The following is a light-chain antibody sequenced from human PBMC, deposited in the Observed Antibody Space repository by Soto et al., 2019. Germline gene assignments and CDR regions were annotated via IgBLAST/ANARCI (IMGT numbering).Light chain of an antibody. CDR2: DAS. Sequence: EIVLTQSPGTLSLSPGERATLSCRASQSVSSYLAWYQQKPGQAPRLLIYDASNRATGIPARFSGSGSETEFTLTISSLQPDDFATYYCQQYNSLYTFGQGTRLEIK. V-gene: IGKV3-11*01. J-gene: IGKJ5*01. CDR3: QQYNSLYT. CDR1: QSVSSY.